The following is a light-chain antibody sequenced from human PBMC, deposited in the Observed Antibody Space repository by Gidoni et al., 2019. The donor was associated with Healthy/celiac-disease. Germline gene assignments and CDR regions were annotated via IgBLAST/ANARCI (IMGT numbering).Light chain of an antibody. Sequence: DIVMTQSPLSLPVTPGEPSSISCRSSQSLLHSNGYNYLDCDLQKPGQSPQLLSYLGSNRASGVPDRFSGSGSGTDFTLKISRVEAEDVGVYYCMQALQTPRTFGQGTKVEIK. CDR1: QSLLHSNGYNY. V-gene: IGKV2-28*01. CDR3: MQALQTPRT. J-gene: IGKJ1*01. CDR2: LGS.